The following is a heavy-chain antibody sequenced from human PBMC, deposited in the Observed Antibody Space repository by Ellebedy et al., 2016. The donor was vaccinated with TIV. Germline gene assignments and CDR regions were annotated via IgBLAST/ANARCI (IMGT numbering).Heavy chain of an antibody. CDR2: IKGDGSVK. J-gene: IGHJ4*02. D-gene: IGHD6-19*01. CDR3: AREEATGSGWSDIDY. Sequence: GGSLRLXXAASGFTFSNSWMAWVRQAPGKGLEWVANIKGDGSVKFHVDSVKGRFAISRDNAQNSLYLQMNSLRVEDTAVYYCAREEATGSGWSDIDYWGQGTLVTVSS. V-gene: IGHV3-7*01. CDR1: GFTFSNSW.